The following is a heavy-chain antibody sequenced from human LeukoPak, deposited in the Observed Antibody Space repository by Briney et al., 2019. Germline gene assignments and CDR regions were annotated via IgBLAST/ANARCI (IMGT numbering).Heavy chain of an antibody. Sequence: GGSLRLSCAASGFTFSSYGMHWVRQAPGKGLEWVAFIRYDGSNKYDADSVKGRFTISRDNSKNTLYLQMNSLRSEDTAVYYCASRESVDTAMARHPRFYYYYYYYMDVWGKGTTVTISS. V-gene: IGHV3-30*02. CDR3: ASRESVDTAMARHPRFYYYYYYYMDV. CDR1: GFTFSSYG. J-gene: IGHJ6*03. CDR2: IRYDGSNK. D-gene: IGHD5-18*01.